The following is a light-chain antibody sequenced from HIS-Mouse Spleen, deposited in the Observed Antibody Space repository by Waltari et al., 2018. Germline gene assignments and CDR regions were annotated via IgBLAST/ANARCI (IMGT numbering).Light chain of an antibody. CDR3: QQYYSYRFT. V-gene: IGKV1-8*01. Sequence: AIRMTQSPSSFSASTGDRVNITCRANQGISSYLAWYQQKPGKAPKLLIYAASTLQSGVPSRFSGSGSGTDFTLTISCLQSEDFATYYCQQYYSYRFTFGPGTKVDIK. CDR1: QGISSY. CDR2: AAS. J-gene: IGKJ3*01.